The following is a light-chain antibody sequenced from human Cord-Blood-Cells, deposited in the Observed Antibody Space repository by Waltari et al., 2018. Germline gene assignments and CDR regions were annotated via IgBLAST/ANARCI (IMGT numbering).Light chain of an antibody. J-gene: IGLJ2*01. CDR1: SGSIASNY. Sequence: NFMLTQPHSVSESPGKTVTISCTPSSGSIASNYVQWYQQRPGSSPTHGIYEDNQRPSGVPDRFSGSIDSSSNSASLTISGLKTEDEADYYCQSYDSTVVFGGGTKLTVL. CDR3: QSYDSTVV. CDR2: EDN. V-gene: IGLV6-57*01.